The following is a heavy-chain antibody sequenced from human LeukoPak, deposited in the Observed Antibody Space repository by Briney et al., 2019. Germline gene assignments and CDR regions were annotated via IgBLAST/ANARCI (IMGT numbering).Heavy chain of an antibody. CDR3: ARDRRTYYDSSGYYH. D-gene: IGHD3-22*01. CDR1: GGSISSYY. Sequence: SETLSLTCTVSGGSISSYYWSWIRQPAGKGLEWMGRIYTSGSTNYNPSLKSRVTMSVDTSKNQFSLKLSSVTAADTAVYYCARDRRTYYDSSGYYHWGQGTLVTVSS. J-gene: IGHJ5*02. V-gene: IGHV4-4*07. CDR2: IYTSGST.